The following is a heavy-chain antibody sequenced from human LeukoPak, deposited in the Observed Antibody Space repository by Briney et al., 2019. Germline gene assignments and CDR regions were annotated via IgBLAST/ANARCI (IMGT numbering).Heavy chain of an antibody. CDR1: GFTFSTYW. Sequence: GGSLRLSCAASGFTFSTYWMTWVRQAPGKGLEWVATIKHDGSVTYYVGSVRGRFTISRDNAQNSLYLLTNSLRAEDTAVYYCARDPLRRYDYWGQGTLVTVSS. D-gene: IGHD3-9*01. J-gene: IGHJ4*02. CDR2: IKHDGSVT. V-gene: IGHV3-7*04. CDR3: ARDPLRRYDY.